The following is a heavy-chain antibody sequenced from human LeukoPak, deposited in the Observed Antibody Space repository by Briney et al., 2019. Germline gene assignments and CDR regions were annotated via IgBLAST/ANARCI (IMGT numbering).Heavy chain of an antibody. CDR2: ISWNSGSI. J-gene: IGHJ3*02. Sequence: GGSLRLSCAASGFTFYDYAMHWVRQAPGKGLEWVSGISWNSGSIGYADSVKGRFTISRDNAKNSLYLQMNSLRAEDTALYYCAKGGWYDILTGYYKHDAFDIWGQGTMVTVSS. CDR3: AKGGWYDILTGYYKHDAFDI. CDR1: GFTFYDYA. V-gene: IGHV3-9*01. D-gene: IGHD3-9*01.